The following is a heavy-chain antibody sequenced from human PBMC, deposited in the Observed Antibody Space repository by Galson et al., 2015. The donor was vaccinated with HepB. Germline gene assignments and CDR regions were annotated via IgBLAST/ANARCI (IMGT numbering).Heavy chain of an antibody. J-gene: IGHJ4*02. CDR1: GFTFSNYA. Sequence: SLRLSCAASGFTFSNYAMHWVRQVPGKGLEWVAVIWYDGSNKYYADSVKGRFTISRDNSKNTLYLQMNSLRADDTAVYYCAREGDSGHTYGKYWGQGTLVTVSS. CDR3: AREGDSGHTYGKY. D-gene: IGHD5-12*01. V-gene: IGHV3-33*01. CDR2: IWYDGSNK.